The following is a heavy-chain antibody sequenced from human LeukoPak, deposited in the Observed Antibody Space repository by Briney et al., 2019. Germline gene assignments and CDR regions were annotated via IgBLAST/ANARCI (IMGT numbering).Heavy chain of an antibody. V-gene: IGHV3-23*01. CDR1: GFTFSSYS. CDR2: ISVSGGNT. Sequence: GGSLRLSCAASGFTFSSYSMNWVRQAPGKGLEWVSSISVSGGNTYYADSVKGRFTISRDNSKNTLYLQMNSLRAEDTAVYYCAKGVAGNGFDYWGQGTLVTVSS. CDR3: AKGVAGNGFDY. J-gene: IGHJ4*02. D-gene: IGHD6-19*01.